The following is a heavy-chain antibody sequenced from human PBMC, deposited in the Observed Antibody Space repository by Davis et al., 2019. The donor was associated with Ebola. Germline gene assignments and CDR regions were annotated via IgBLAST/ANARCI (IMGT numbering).Heavy chain of an antibody. J-gene: IGHJ4*02. CDR1: RFTFSSYS. Sequence: PGGSLRLSCAASRFTFSSYSMNWVRQAPGKGLEWVSYISRSSSTIYYADTVKGRFTISRDNAKNSLYLQMNSLRDEDTAVYYCARDGSDFWRGYRPFDFWGQGTLVTVSS. V-gene: IGHV3-48*02. D-gene: IGHD3-3*01. CDR3: ARDGSDFWRGYRPFDF. CDR2: ISRSSSTI.